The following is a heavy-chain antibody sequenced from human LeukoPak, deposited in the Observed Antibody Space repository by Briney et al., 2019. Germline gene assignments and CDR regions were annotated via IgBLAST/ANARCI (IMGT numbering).Heavy chain of an antibody. Sequence: SETLSLTCTVSGGSISGYYYNWIRQPPGKGLEWIGYIYYSGSTNYNPSLKSRVTISLDTSKNQFSLKLSSVTTADTAVYYCARSVVTLYWYFDISGRGTLVTVSS. V-gene: IGHV4-59*01. D-gene: IGHD4-23*01. CDR3: ARSVVTLYWYFDI. CDR2: IYYSGST. CDR1: GGSISGYY. J-gene: IGHJ2*01.